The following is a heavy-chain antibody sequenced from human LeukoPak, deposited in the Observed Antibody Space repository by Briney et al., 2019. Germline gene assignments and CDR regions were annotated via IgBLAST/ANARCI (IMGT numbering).Heavy chain of an antibody. Sequence: SETLSLTCAVYGGSFSGYYWSWIRQPPGKGLEWIGEINHSGSTNYNPSLKSRVTISVDTSKNQFSLKLSSVTAADTAVYYCATDSSDWYSWFDPWGQGTLVTVSS. CDR2: INHSGST. V-gene: IGHV4-34*01. CDR1: GGSFSGYY. J-gene: IGHJ5*02. CDR3: ATDSSDWYSWFDP. D-gene: IGHD6-19*01.